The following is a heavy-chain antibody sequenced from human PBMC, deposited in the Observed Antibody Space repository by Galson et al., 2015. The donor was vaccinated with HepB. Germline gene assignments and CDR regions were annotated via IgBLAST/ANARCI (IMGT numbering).Heavy chain of an antibody. CDR1: GFTFDDYG. J-gene: IGHJ4*02. D-gene: IGHD6-13*01. Sequence: SLRLSCAASGFTFDDYGMSWVRQAPGKGLEWVSGINWNGGSTGYADSVKGRFTISRDNAKNSLYLQMNSLRVEDTALYHCARSRGSSSWYGHGNFFDYWGQGTLVTVSS. CDR3: ARSRGSSSWYGHGNFFDY. V-gene: IGHV3-20*01. CDR2: INWNGGST.